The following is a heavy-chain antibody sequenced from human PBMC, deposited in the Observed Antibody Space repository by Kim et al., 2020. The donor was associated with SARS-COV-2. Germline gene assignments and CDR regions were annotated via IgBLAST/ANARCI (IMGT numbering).Heavy chain of an antibody. Sequence: GGSLRLSCAASGFTFSSYAMSWVRQAPGKGLEWVAAISDGGARTYYADSVKGRFTISRDNSRNMLDLQMNSLRADDTAVYYCAKDINLVVVVAAEQGFDFWGQGTLVTVSS. CDR1: GFTFSSYA. CDR3: AKDINLVVVVAAEQGFDF. J-gene: IGHJ4*02. V-gene: IGHV3-23*01. D-gene: IGHD2-15*01. CDR2: ISDGGART.